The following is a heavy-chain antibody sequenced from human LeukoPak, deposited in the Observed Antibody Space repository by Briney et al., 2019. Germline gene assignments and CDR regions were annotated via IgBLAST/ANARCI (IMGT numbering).Heavy chain of an antibody. CDR2: INSDGSST. CDR1: GFTFSSYW. Sequence: GGSLRLSCAASGFTFSSYWMHWVRQAPGKGLVWVSRINSDGSSTSYADSVKGRFTISRDNAKNTLYLQMNSLRAEDTAVYYCARGEAVAGNPRNYYYYGMDVWGQGTTVIVSS. D-gene: IGHD6-19*01. J-gene: IGHJ6*02. CDR3: ARGEAVAGNPRNYYYYGMDV. V-gene: IGHV3-74*01.